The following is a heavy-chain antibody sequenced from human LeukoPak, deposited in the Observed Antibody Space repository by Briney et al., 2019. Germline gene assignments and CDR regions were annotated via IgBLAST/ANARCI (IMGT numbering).Heavy chain of an antibody. CDR3: AREMKSTDIVATIDRGFDY. CDR2: INPSGGST. V-gene: IGHV1-46*01. Sequence: GASVKVSCKASGYTFTSYYMHWVRQAPGQGLEWMGIINPSGGSTSYAQKFQGRVTMTRDTSTSTVYMELSSLRSEDTAVYYCAREMKSTDIVATIDRGFDYWGQGTPVTVSS. D-gene: IGHD5-12*01. CDR1: GYTFTSYY. J-gene: IGHJ4*02.